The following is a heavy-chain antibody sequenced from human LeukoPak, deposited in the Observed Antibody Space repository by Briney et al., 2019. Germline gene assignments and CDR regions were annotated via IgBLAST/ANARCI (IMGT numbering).Heavy chain of an antibody. CDR1: GFTFSSYA. CDR2: ISYDGSNK. V-gene: IGHV3-30-3*01. Sequence: PGRSLRLSCAASGFTFSSYAIHWVRQAPGKGLEWVAVISYDGSNKYYADSVKGRFTISRDNSKNTLYLQMNSLRAEDTAVYYCARRHSSGWLDYWGQGTLVTVSS. CDR3: ARRHSSGWLDY. D-gene: IGHD6-19*01. J-gene: IGHJ4*02.